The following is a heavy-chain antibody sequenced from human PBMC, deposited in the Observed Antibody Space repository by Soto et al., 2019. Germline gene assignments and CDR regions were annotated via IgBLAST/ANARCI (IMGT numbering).Heavy chain of an antibody. Sequence: EVQLVESGGGLVQPGGSLRLSCVASGFTFSDRYMDWVRQAPGKGLEWVGRSRDKAHSYTTEYAASVKGRFTISRDDSKNTLSRQMNSLKTDDTALYYCARGAPRTGASHTYYGMDVWGQGTTVIVSS. CDR1: GFTFSDRY. J-gene: IGHJ6*02. CDR2: SRDKAHSYTT. CDR3: ARGAPRTGASHTYYGMDV. V-gene: IGHV3-72*01. D-gene: IGHD1-1*01.